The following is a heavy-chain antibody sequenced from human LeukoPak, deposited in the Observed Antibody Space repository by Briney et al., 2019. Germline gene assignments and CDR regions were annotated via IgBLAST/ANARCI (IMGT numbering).Heavy chain of an antibody. Sequence: GGSLRLSCASSGFTFSSYWMHWVRQVPGKGLVWVSRINPGGSSAAYAYSVKGRFTISRDNAKNTLYLQMDSLRAEDTAIYYCARSNQADDYWGQGTLVTVSS. CDR3: ARSNQADDY. D-gene: IGHD1-14*01. CDR2: INPGGSSA. CDR1: GFTFSSYW. V-gene: IGHV3-74*01. J-gene: IGHJ4*02.